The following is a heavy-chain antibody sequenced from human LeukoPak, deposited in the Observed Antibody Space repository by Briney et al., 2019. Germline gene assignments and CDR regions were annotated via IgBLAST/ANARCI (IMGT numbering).Heavy chain of an antibody. Sequence: SETLSLTCTDSGGSISSSSYYWGWIRQPPGKGLEWIGSIYYSGSTYYNPSLKSRVTISVDTSKNQFSLKLSSVTAADTAVYYCATNAKTYGSGACCPPDYWGQGTLVTVSS. D-gene: IGHD3-10*01. V-gene: IGHV4-39*01. CDR1: GGSISSSSYY. CDR3: ATNAKTYGSGACCPPDY. J-gene: IGHJ4*02. CDR2: IYYSGST.